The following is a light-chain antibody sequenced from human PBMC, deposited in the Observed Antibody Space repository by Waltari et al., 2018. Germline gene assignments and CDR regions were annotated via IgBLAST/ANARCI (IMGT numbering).Light chain of an antibody. J-gene: IGKJ4*01. V-gene: IGKV1-5*03. CDR2: KAF. CDR1: QSISNW. CDR3: QQYNSYSVLT. Sequence: DIHMTQSPSTLPASVGDRIIITCRASQSISNWLAWYQQKPGKAPKLMIYKAFTLETGVPSRFSGRRSGTVFTLTISSLQADDFATYYCQQYNSYSVLTVGGGTKVEIE.